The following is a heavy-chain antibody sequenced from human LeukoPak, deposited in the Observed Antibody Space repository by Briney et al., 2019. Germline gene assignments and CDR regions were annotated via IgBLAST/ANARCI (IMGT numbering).Heavy chain of an antibody. Sequence: PSETLSLTCTVSGGSISSCYWSWIRRPPGKGLEWIGYIYYSGSTNYNPSLKSRVTISVDTSKNQFSLKLSSVTAADTAVYYCARGSYYDFWSGYLIPDNWFDPWGQGTLVTVSS. CDR2: IYYSGST. D-gene: IGHD3-3*01. CDR1: GGSISSCY. V-gene: IGHV4-59*01. CDR3: ARGSYYDFWSGYLIPDNWFDP. J-gene: IGHJ5*02.